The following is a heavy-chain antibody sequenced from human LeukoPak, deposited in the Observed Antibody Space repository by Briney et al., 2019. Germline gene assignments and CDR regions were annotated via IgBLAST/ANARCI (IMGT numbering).Heavy chain of an antibody. CDR3: AMGVGGSGYEPHAFDI. CDR1: GFTFSSYW. V-gene: IGHV3-7*01. D-gene: IGHD5-12*01. J-gene: IGHJ3*02. Sequence: GGSLRLSCAASGFTFSSYWMSWVRQAPGKGLEWVANIRQDGSEKYYVDSVKGRFTISRDNAKNSLYLQMNSLRAEDTAVYYCAMGVGGSGYEPHAFDIWGQGTMVTVSS. CDR2: IRQDGSEK.